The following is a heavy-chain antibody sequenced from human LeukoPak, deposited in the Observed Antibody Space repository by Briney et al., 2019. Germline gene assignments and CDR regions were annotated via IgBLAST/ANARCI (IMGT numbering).Heavy chain of an antibody. J-gene: IGHJ6*02. Sequence: PGGSLRLSSADSGLTFSKYWMLWVRHAPGKGLKSVSRINTDGNVTTYADSVNGRFTVSRDNADNTMFLQMNSVRDEDTAVYYCATKQWLAPPPDSWGQGTTVTVSS. CDR1: GLTFSKYW. CDR2: INTDGNVT. CDR3: ATKQWLAPPPDS. D-gene: IGHD6-19*01. V-gene: IGHV3-74*01.